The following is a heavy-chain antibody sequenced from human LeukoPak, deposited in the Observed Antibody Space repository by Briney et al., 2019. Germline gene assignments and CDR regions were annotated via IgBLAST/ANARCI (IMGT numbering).Heavy chain of an antibody. Sequence: GGSLRLSCAASGFTFSSYSMNWVRQAPGKGLEWVSYISSSSSTIYYADSVKGRFTISRDNAKNSLYLQMNSLRAEDTAVYYCAREGDSSSWYYYMDVWGKGTTVTISS. CDR1: GFTFSSYS. CDR2: ISSSSSTI. D-gene: IGHD6-13*01. CDR3: AREGDSSSWYYYMDV. J-gene: IGHJ6*03. V-gene: IGHV3-48*01.